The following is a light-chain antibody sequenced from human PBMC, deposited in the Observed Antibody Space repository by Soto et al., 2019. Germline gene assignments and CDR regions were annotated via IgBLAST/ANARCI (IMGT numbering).Light chain of an antibody. CDR3: TSYAGGNNV. V-gene: IGLV2-8*01. Sequence: QSALTQPPSASGSPGQSVTISCTGTRSDVGGYNYVSWYQQHPGKVPKLMVYEGNKRPSGVPDRFSGSKSGNTASLTVSGRQAEDEADYYCTSYAGGNNVFGTGTKLTVL. J-gene: IGLJ1*01. CDR1: RSDVGGYNY. CDR2: EGN.